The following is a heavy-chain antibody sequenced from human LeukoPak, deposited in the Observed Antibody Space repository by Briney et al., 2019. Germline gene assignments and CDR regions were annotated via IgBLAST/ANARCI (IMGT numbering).Heavy chain of an antibody. CDR3: ARNYDSSGYYPPYYYMDV. CDR2: ISSSSSYI. CDR1: GFTFSSYS. D-gene: IGHD3-22*01. Sequence: GGSLRLSCAASGFTFSSYSMNWVRQAPGKGLEWVSSISSSSSYIYYADSVKGRFTISRDNAKNSLYLQMNSLRAEDTAVYYCARNYDSSGYYPPYYYMDVWGKGTTATVSS. J-gene: IGHJ6*03. V-gene: IGHV3-21*01.